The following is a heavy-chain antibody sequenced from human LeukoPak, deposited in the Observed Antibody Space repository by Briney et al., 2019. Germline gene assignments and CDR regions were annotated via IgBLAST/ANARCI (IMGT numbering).Heavy chain of an antibody. CDR3: ARFTLDGDYGNYFNY. CDR1: GGSISSGDYY. J-gene: IGHJ4*02. Sequence: SETLSLTCTLSGGSISSGDYYWSWIRQPPGKGLEWIGYIYYSGSTYYNPSLKSRVTISVDTSKNQFSLKLSSVTAADTAVYYCARFTLDGDYGNYFNYWGQGTLVTVSS. CDR2: IYYSGST. V-gene: IGHV4-30-4*01. D-gene: IGHD4-17*01.